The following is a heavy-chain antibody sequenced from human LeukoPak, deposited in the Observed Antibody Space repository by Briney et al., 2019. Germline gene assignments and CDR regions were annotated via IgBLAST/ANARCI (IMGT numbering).Heavy chain of an antibody. D-gene: IGHD2-21*02. Sequence: SETLSLTCTVSGGSISSYYWSWIRQPAGKGLEWIGRIYTSGSTNYNPSLKSRVTMSVDTSKNQFSLKLSSVTAADTAVYYCARSMSRTAYCGGDCYSSWFDPWGQGTLVTVSS. J-gene: IGHJ5*02. CDR1: GGSISSYY. V-gene: IGHV4-4*07. CDR2: IYTSGST. CDR3: ARSMSRTAYCGGDCYSSWFDP.